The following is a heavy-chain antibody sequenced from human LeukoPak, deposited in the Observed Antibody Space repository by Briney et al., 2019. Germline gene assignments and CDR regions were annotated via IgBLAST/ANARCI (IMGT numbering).Heavy chain of an antibody. V-gene: IGHV3-74*01. J-gene: IGHJ4*02. CDR2: INSDGSTT. D-gene: IGHD2-2*02. CDR3: ARGTALQDY. Sequence: GGSLRLSCAASGFTFSSYWMHWVRQPPGKGLVWVSRINSDGSTTGYADSVKGRFTISRDNAQNTLYLQMNSLRAEDTAVYYCARGTALQDYWGQGTLVTVSS. CDR1: GFTFSSYW.